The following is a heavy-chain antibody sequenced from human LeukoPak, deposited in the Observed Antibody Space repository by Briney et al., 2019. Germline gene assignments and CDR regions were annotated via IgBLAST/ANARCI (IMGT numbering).Heavy chain of an antibody. J-gene: IGHJ5*02. D-gene: IGHD2-15*01. CDR1: GGSISSSSYY. V-gene: IGHV4-39*01. Sequence: SETLSLTCTVSGGSISSSSYYWGWIRQPPGKGLEWIGSIYYSGSTYYNPSLKSRVTISVDTSKNQFSLKLSSVTAADTAVYYCAKQPSEDIVVVVAAGWSDPWGQGTLVTVSS. CDR2: IYYSGST. CDR3: AKQPSEDIVVVVAAGWSDP.